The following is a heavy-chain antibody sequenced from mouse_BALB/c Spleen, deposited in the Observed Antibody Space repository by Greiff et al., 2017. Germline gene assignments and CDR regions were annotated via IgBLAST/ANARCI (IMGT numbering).Heavy chain of an antibody. V-gene: IGHV5-6-5*01. CDR3: ARGGLRRRDWYFDV. Sequence: DVKLVESGGGLVKPGGSLKLSCAASGFTFSSYAMSWVRQTPEKRLEWVASISSGGSTYYPDSVKGRFTISRDNARNILYLQMSSLRSEDTAMYYCARGGLRRRDWYFDVWGAGTTVTVSS. CDR1: GFTFSSYA. J-gene: IGHJ1*01. D-gene: IGHD2-4*01. CDR2: ISSGGST.